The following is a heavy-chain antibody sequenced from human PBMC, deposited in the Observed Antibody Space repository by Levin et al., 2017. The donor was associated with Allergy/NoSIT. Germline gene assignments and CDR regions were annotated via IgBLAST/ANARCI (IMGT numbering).Heavy chain of an antibody. Sequence: GGSLRLSCEASGFSFSVYDMSWARQAPGKGLDWVSTISETGATTYYADSVRGRFTISRDNSKNTVYLQLSGLRDEDTAIYYCVKNNYFGSGSFLDSTLLEIWGHGTMVAVSS. CDR1: GFSFSVYD. CDR2: ISETGATT. V-gene: IGHV3-23*01. CDR3: VKNNYFGSGSFLDSTLLEI. D-gene: IGHD3-10*01. J-gene: IGHJ3*02.